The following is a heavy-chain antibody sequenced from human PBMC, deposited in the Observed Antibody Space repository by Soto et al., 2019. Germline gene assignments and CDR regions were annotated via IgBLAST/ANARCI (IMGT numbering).Heavy chain of an antibody. D-gene: IGHD2-15*01. Sequence: SVKVSCKASGGTFSSYAISWVRQAPGQGLEWMGGIIPIFGTANYAQKFQGRVTITADESTSTAYMELSSLRSEDMAVYYCARGIVVVVAATLSYYYGMDVWGQGTTVTVSS. V-gene: IGHV1-69*13. CDR1: GGTFSSYA. CDR2: IIPIFGTA. J-gene: IGHJ6*02. CDR3: ARGIVVVVAATLSYYYGMDV.